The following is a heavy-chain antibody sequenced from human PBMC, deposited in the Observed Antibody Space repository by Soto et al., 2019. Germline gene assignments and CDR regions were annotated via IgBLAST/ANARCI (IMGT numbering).Heavy chain of an antibody. V-gene: IGHV3-15*01. Sequence: GGSLRLSXAASGFTFSNAWMSWVRQAPGKGLEWVVRIKSKTDGGTTDYAAPVKGRFTISRDDSKNTLYLQMNSLKTEDTAVYYCTTDAPVYYYYGMDVWGQGTTVAVSS. CDR2: IKSKTDGGTT. CDR3: TTDAPVYYYYGMDV. J-gene: IGHJ6*02. CDR1: GFTFSNAW.